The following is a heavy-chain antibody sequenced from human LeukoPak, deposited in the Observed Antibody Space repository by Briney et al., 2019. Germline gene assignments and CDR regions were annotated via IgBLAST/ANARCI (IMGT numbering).Heavy chain of an antibody. V-gene: IGHV4-59*01. D-gene: IGHD2-15*01. J-gene: IGHJ4*02. CDR2: IYYSGST. CDR1: GXSISSYY. Sequence: PSETLSLTCTVSGXSISSYYGSWIRQPPGKGLEWIGYIYYSGSTNYNPSLKSRVTLSVDTSKNQFSLKLSSVTAADTAVYYCARNSDCSGGSCFEYFDYWGQGTLVTVSS. CDR3: ARNSDCSGGSCFEYFDY.